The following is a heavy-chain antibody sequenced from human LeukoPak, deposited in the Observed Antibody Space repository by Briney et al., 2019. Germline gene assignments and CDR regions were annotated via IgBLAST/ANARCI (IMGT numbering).Heavy chain of an antibody. Sequence: ASVKVPCKASGYTFTNYYIHWVRQAPGQGLEWMGITDPIGGSTNYAQKFQGRVTMTRDTSTSTVYMELSSLRSEDSAVYYCATPSAPNPTVVTPPDDYYGMDVWGQGTTVTVSS. CDR3: ATPSAPNPTVVTPPDDYYGMDV. D-gene: IGHD4-23*01. J-gene: IGHJ6*02. CDR1: GYTFTNYY. CDR2: TDPIGGST. V-gene: IGHV1-46*01.